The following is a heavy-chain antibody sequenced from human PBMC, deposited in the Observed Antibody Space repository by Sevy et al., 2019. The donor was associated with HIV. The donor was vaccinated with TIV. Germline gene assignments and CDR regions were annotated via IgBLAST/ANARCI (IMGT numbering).Heavy chain of an antibody. CDR3: ARDYDFWSGYGGTARYKWFDP. Sequence: GGSLRLSCAASGFTFSSYAMHWVRQAPGKGLEWVAVISYDGSNKYYADSVKGRFTISRDNSKNTLYLQTNSLRAEDTAVYYCARDYDFWSGYGGTARYKWFDPWGQGTLVTVSS. CDR2: ISYDGSNK. J-gene: IGHJ5*02. D-gene: IGHD3-3*01. V-gene: IGHV3-30*04. CDR1: GFTFSSYA.